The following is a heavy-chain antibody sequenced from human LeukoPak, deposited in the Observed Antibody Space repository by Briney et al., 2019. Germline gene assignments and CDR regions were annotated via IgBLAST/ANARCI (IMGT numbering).Heavy chain of an antibody. J-gene: IGHJ5*02. CDR2: INPNSGVT. CDR1: GYAFTVYS. V-gene: IGHV1-2*02. D-gene: IGHD4-11*01. Sequence: GASVRLSCKSSGYAFTVYSIHRLRHAPGQGLELMGSINPNSGVTKYEQKMQGRVTMTRNTSTTTAYLELTSLRSDDTAVYYCARDSQYQLPPYNWFDPWGQGTLVTVSS. CDR3: ARDSQYQLPPYNWFDP.